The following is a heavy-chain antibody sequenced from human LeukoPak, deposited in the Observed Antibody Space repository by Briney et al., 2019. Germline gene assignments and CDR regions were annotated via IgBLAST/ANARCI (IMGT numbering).Heavy chain of an antibody. J-gene: IGHJ6*02. CDR1: GGTFSSYA. D-gene: IGHD3-10*01. CDR3: ARGITVVRGVIKGGMDV. Sequence: SVKVSCKASGGTFSSYAISWVRQAPGQGLEWMGRIIPILGIANYAQKFQGRVTITADKPTATVYMELSNLRSGDTAVYYCARGITVVRGVIKGGMDVWGQGTTVTVSS. V-gene: IGHV1-69*04. CDR2: IIPILGIA.